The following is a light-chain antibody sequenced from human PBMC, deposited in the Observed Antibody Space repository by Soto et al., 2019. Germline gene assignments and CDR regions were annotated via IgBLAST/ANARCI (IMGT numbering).Light chain of an antibody. V-gene: IGKV1-39*01. Sequence: DIEMTQSRSSLSASVGDRVTITCRASQSISSYLNWYQQKPGNAPNLLIYAASTLQSGVPSRFSAYGSETDFTLTISNLQAEDFATYYCQQSYTTPRTFGQGTKVEVK. CDR1: QSISSY. CDR3: QQSYTTPRT. CDR2: AAS. J-gene: IGKJ1*01.